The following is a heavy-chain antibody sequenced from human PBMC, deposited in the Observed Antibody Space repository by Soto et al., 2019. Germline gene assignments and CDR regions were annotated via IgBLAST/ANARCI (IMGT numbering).Heavy chain of an antibody. V-gene: IGHV1-69*01. D-gene: IGHD5-12*01. J-gene: IGHJ4*02. Sequence: VKVSCKASGGTFSSYAISWVRQAPGQGLEWMGGIIPIFGTANYAQKFQGRFTITADESTSTAYMELSSLRSEDTAVYYCARKGGYSGYDLVYWGQGTLVTVSS. CDR2: IIPIFGTA. CDR1: GGTFSSYA. CDR3: ARKGGYSGYDLVY.